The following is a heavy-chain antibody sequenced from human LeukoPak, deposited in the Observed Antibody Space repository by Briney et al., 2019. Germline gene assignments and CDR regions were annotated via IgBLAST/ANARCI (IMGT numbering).Heavy chain of an antibody. D-gene: IGHD6-19*01. CDR2: IKQDGSEK. CDR3: AREGAVAVFDY. CDR1: GFTFSSYW. Sequence: GGSLRLSCAASGFTFSSYWMSWVRQAPGKGLEWVANIKQDGSEKYYVGSVKGRFTISRDNAKNSLYLQMNSLRAEDTAVYYCAREGAVAVFDYWGQGTLVTVSS. V-gene: IGHV3-7*05. J-gene: IGHJ4*02.